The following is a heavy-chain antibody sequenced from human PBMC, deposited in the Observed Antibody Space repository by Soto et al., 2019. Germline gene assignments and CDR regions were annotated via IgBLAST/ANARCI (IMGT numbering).Heavy chain of an antibody. CDR1: GFTFSSYS. Sequence: GGSLRLSCAASGFTFSSYSMNWVRQAPGKGLEWVSSISSSSSYIYYADSVKGRFTISRDNAKNSLYLQMNSLRAEDTAVYYCASGSTGRPFDYWGQGTLVTVSS. V-gene: IGHV3-21*01. CDR3: ASGSTGRPFDY. J-gene: IGHJ4*02. D-gene: IGHD3-10*01. CDR2: ISSSSSYI.